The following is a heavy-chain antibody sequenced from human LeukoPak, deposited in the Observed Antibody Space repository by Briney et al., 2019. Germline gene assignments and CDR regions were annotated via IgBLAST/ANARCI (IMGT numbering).Heavy chain of an antibody. CDR1: GGTFSSYA. D-gene: IGHD1-26*01. J-gene: IGHJ4*02. CDR3: ARETKGVGATDY. V-gene: IGHV1-69*05. Sequence: SVKVSCKASGGTFSSYAISWVRQAPGQGLEWMGGIIPIFGTANYAQKFQGRVTITRNTSISTAYMELSSLRSEDTAVYYCARETKGVGATDYWGQGTLVTVSS. CDR2: IIPIFGTA.